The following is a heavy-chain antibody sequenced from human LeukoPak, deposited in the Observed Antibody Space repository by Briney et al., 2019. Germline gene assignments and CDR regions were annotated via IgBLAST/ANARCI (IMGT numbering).Heavy chain of an antibody. CDR3: ARDHRGPSKDYYDSSGRD. CDR1: GFMFSKSW. D-gene: IGHD3-22*01. V-gene: IGHV3-74*01. J-gene: IGHJ1*01. CDR2: IYNDGSTT. Sequence: GRSLRLSCAASGFMFSKSWMHWVRQVPGKGLVWVARIYNDGSTTNYADSVKGRFTISRDNAKNSLYLQMNSLRAEDTAVYYCARDHRGPSKDYYDSSGRDWGQGTLVTVSS.